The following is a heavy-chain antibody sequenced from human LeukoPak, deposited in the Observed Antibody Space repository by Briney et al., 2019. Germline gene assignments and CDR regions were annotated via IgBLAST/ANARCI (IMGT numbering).Heavy chain of an antibody. CDR1: GFTFIDYA. CDR3: AKDVRSVATIIAN. J-gene: IGHJ4*02. CDR2: ISGGGAST. Sequence: PGGALRLSCAASGFTFIDYAMSWVRQAPGKGVEWVSGISGGGASTYYVDSVKGRFTISRDNSKNTMYLQMSSLRAEDTALYYCAKDVRSVATIIANWGQGTLVTVSS. D-gene: IGHD5-12*01. V-gene: IGHV3-23*01.